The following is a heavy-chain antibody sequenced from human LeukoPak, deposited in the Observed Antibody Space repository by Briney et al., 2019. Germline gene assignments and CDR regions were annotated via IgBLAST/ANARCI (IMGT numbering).Heavy chain of an antibody. Sequence: GESLKISCQGSGYSFTTYCIVWVRKLPGQGLEYMGIIHPGDSNTKYSPSFEGQVIISVDKSISTAYLQWSSLKASDSAIYYCARRRGDTVAGPDYWGQGTLVTVSS. CDR3: ARRRGDTVAGPDY. CDR2: IHPGDSNT. D-gene: IGHD6-19*01. J-gene: IGHJ4*02. CDR1: GYSFTTYC. V-gene: IGHV5-51*01.